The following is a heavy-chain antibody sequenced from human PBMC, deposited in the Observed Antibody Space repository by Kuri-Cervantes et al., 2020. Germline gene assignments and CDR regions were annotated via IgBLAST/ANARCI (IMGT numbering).Heavy chain of an antibody. D-gene: IGHD6-19*01. CDR2: ISAYDGNT. V-gene: IGHV1-18*01. Sequence: ASVKVSCKASGYTFTSYGISWVRQAPGQGLEWMGWISAYDGNTNYAQKLQGRVTMTTDTSTSTAYMELRSLKSDDTAVYYCTTDGIAVAATDYWGQGTLVTVSS. CDR3: TTDGIAVAATDY. CDR1: GYTFTSYG. J-gene: IGHJ4*02.